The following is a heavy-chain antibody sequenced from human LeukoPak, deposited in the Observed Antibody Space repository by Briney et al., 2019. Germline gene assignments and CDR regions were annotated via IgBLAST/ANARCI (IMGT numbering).Heavy chain of an antibody. Sequence: GGSLRLSCAASGFTFSSYAMSWVRQAPGKGLEWVSAISGSGGSTYYAGSVKGRFTISRDNAKNSLFLQMNGLRAEDTAVYYCASADYYGSGSYYAFRGLDSWGQGTLVTVSS. CDR2: ISGSGGST. CDR3: ASADYYGSGSYYAFRGLDS. J-gene: IGHJ4*02. D-gene: IGHD3-10*01. CDR1: GFTFSSYA. V-gene: IGHV3-23*01.